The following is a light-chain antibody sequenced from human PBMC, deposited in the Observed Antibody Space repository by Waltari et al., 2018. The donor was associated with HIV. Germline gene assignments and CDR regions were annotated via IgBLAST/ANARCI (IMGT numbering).Light chain of an antibody. Sequence: QNGSPQHPPLTASSTQKGTMSTSETTTNMASSVVSCYYHIPGTAPKLLIYDNTELPSGIPDRFSASKSGTSATLGITGLQTGDEADYYCATWDDSLNGVIFGGGTKLTAL. CDR1: TTNMASSV. J-gene: IGLJ2*01. CDR2: DNT. V-gene: IGLV1-51*01. CDR3: ATWDDSLNGVI.